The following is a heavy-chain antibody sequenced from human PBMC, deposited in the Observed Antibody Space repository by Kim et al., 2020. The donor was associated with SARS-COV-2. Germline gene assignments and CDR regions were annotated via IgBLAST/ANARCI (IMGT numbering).Heavy chain of an antibody. D-gene: IGHD5-12*01. V-gene: IGHV3-11*03. Sequence: GRFTISRDNAKNSLYLQMNSLRAEDTAVYYCASAYSGYDTLWPIRFDYWGQGTLVTVSS. J-gene: IGHJ4*02. CDR3: ASAYSGYDTLWPIRFDY.